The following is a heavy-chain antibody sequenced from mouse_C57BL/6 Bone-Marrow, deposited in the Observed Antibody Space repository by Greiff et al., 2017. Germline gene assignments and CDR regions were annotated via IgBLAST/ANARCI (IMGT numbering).Heavy chain of an antibody. D-gene: IGHD2-4*01. Sequence: VQLQQSGAELARPGASVKLSCKASGYTFTSYGISWVKQRTGQGLEWIGEIYPRSGNSSYNEKFKGKATLTADKSSSTAYMELRSLTAEDSAVYFCATYYDYDEFAYWGQGTLVTVSA. V-gene: IGHV1-81*01. J-gene: IGHJ3*01. CDR3: ATYYDYDEFAY. CDR2: IYPRSGNS. CDR1: GYTFTSYG.